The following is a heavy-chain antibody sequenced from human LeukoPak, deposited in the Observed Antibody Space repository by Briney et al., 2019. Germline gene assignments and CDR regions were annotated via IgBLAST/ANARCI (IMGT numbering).Heavy chain of an antibody. CDR1: GFTFSAYS. CDR2: LSYDGSNQ. CDR3: AREYGIAAVGGLDV. J-gene: IGHJ6*04. V-gene: IGHV3-30*04. Sequence: GRSLRLSCAASGFTFSAYSLHWLRQAPGKGLEWVADLSYDGSNQYYADSVKGRFTISRDTSKNVLYLQMNSQGAEDTAVYYCAREYGIAAVGGLDVWGKGITVTVSS. D-gene: IGHD6-25*01.